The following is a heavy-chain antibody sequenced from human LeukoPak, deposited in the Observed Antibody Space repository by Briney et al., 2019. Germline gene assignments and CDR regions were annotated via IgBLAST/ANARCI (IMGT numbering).Heavy chain of an antibody. J-gene: IGHJ5*02. D-gene: IGHD3-10*01. CDR1: GGTFSSYV. CDR3: ARDIYGVSGNLHWFDP. V-gene: IGHV1-69*01. Sequence: SVKVSCKASGGTFSSYVISWVRQAPGQGLEWMGGIIPIFGTANYALKFQGRVTITADESTSTAYMEMSSLRSEDTAVYYCARDIYGVSGNLHWFDPWGQGTLVTVSS. CDR2: IIPIFGTA.